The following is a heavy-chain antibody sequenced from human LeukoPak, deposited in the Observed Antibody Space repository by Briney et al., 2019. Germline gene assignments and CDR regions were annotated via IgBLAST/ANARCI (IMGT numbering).Heavy chain of an antibody. D-gene: IGHD3-3*01. CDR1: GYTFTGYY. Sequence: ASVKVSCKASGYTFTGYYMHWVRQAPGQGLEWMGWINPNSGGINYAQKFQGRVTMTRDTSISTAYMELSRLRSDDTAVYYCARENRISSGLSLGMDVWGQGTTVTVSS. V-gene: IGHV1-2*02. CDR3: ARENRISSGLSLGMDV. J-gene: IGHJ6*02. CDR2: INPNSGGI.